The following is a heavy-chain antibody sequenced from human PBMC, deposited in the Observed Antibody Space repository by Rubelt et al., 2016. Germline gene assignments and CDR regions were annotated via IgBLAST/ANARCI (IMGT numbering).Heavy chain of an antibody. CDR1: GFTFSSYA. D-gene: IGHD2-21*01. CDR3: ARQNGARPYFDY. CDR2: IGTSGDT. V-gene: IGHV3-13*01. J-gene: IGHJ4*02. Sequence: VQLVESGGGVVQPGRSLRLSCAASGFTFSSYAMHWVRQAPGKGLEWVSGIGTSGDTSSPDSVRGRFTISREDARNSVELHRKTLRADETASYYWARQNGARPYFDYWGQGILVSVSS.